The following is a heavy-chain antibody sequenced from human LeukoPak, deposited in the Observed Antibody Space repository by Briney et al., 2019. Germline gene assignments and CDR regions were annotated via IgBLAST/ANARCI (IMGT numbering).Heavy chain of an antibody. CDR2: IQAKAYGGAT. V-gene: IGHV3-49*04. J-gene: IGHJ4*02. CDR1: GFTFGDYA. D-gene: IGHD2-2*01. Sequence: GGSLRLSCSTSGFTFGDYAMSWVRQAPGKGLEWVGFIQAKAYGGATKYAASVDGRFSISRDDSQSIANLQMNDLKTEDTAVYYCTRAPHPRCSSSGCYLDYWGQGTLVTVSS. CDR3: TRAPHPRCSSSGCYLDY.